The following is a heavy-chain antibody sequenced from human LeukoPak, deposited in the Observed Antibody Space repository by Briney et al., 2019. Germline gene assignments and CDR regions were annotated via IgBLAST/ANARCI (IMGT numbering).Heavy chain of an antibody. D-gene: IGHD4-17*01. J-gene: IGHJ4*02. Sequence: PGRSLRLSCAASGFTFTSYAMHWVRQAPGQRLEWMGWINAGNGNTKYSQKFQGRVTITRDTSASTAYMELSSLRSEDTAVYYCARDYGDAASSCGYWGQGTLVTVSS. V-gene: IGHV1-3*01. CDR1: GFTFTSYA. CDR2: INAGNGNT. CDR3: ARDYGDAASSCGY.